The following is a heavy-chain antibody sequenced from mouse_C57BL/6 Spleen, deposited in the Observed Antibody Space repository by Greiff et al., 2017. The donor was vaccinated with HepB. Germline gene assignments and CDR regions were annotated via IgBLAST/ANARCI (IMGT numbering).Heavy chain of an antibody. CDR3: AVDGYFFDY. D-gene: IGHD2-3*01. J-gene: IGHJ2*01. CDR1: GYTFTSYT. Sequence: VKLMESGAELARPGASVKMSCKASGYTFTSYTMHWVKQRPGQGLEWIGYINPSSGYTKYNQKFKDKATLTADKSSSTAYMQLSSLTSEDSAVYYCAVDGYFFDYWGQGTTLTVSS. V-gene: IGHV1-4*01. CDR2: INPSSGYT.